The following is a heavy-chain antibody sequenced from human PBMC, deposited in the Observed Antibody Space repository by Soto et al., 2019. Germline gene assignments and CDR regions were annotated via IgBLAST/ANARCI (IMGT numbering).Heavy chain of an antibody. D-gene: IGHD3-22*01. V-gene: IGHV3-21*01. CDR1: GFTFGSYS. J-gene: IGHJ4*02. CDR2: ISSSSGYI. Sequence: PGGSLRLSCAASGFTFGSYSMNWVRQAPGKGLEWVSSISSSSGYIYYADSVKGRFTISRDNAKNSLYLQMNSLRAEDTAVYYCARDLVDSSGYYPPFDYWGQGTLVTVSS. CDR3: ARDLVDSSGYYPPFDY.